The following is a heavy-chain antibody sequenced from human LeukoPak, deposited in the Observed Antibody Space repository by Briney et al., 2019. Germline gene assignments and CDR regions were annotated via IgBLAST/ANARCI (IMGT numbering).Heavy chain of an antibody. D-gene: IGHD3-10*01. V-gene: IGHV4-30-2*01. CDR3: ARVEYYYGSGNWFDP. CDR2: IYHSGST. CDR1: GGSISSGGYY. J-gene: IGHJ5*02. Sequence: SQTLSLTCTVSGGSISSGGYYWSWIRQPPGKGLEWIGYIYHSGSTYYNPSLKSRVTISVDRSKNQFSLKLSSVTAADTAVYYCARVEYYYGSGNWFDPWGQGTLVTVSS.